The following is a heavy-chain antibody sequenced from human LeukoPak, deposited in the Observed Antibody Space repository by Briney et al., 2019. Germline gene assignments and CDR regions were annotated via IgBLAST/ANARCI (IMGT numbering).Heavy chain of an antibody. V-gene: IGHV1-8*01. CDR1: GYTFTSYD. D-gene: IGHD2/OR15-2a*01. J-gene: IGHJ4*02. Sequence: ASVKVSCKASGYTFTSYDINWVRRATGQGLEWMGWMNPNNGNTGYAQKFQGGVTMTRNTSISTVYMELSSLRYEDTAVYYCARGEYMYGHDIDYWGQGTLVTVSS. CDR2: MNPNNGNT. CDR3: ARGEYMYGHDIDY.